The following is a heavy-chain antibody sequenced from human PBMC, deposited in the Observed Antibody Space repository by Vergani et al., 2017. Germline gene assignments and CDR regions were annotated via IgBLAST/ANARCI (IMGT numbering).Heavy chain of an antibody. CDR3: AKANPRNSGYDYLSYYHAMDV. J-gene: IGHJ6*02. Sequence: EVQLLESGGDLVQPGGSLRLSCAASGFTFNHYVMNWVRQAPGKGLEWVSGISGSGGSTYYAGSVKGRFTISRDSSKYTLYLQMNSLSAGDTAVYYCAKANPRNSGYDYLSYYHAMDVWGQGPTVTVSS. CDR2: ISGSGGST. D-gene: IGHD5-12*01. V-gene: IGHV3-23*01. CDR1: GFTFNHYV.